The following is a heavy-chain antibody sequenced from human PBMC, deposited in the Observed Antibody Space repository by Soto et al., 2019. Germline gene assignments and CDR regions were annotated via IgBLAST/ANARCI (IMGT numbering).Heavy chain of an antibody. CDR3: ARVIAAAGTSYFDY. CDR1: GYTFPSYD. CDR2: MNPNSGNT. J-gene: IGHJ4*02. V-gene: IGHV1-8*01. D-gene: IGHD6-13*01. Sequence: QVQPVQSGAEVKKPGASVKVSCKASGYTFPSYDINWVRQATGQGRAWMGWMNPNSGNTCYAQKFQGRVTMTRNTSISTAYMELSSLRAEDTDVYYCARVIAAAGTSYFDYWGQGTLVTGSS.